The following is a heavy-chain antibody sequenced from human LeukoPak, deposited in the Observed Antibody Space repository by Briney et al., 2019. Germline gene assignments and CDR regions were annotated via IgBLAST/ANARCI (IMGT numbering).Heavy chain of an antibody. D-gene: IGHD3-9*01. CDR3: ARGGHYDILTGYYEPFDY. CDR2: ISSSGSTI. Sequence: PGGFLRLSCAASGFTFSDYYMSWIRQAPGKGLEWVSYISSSGSTIYYADSVKGRFTISRDNAKNSLYLQMNSLRAEDTAVYYCARGGHYDILTGYYEPFDYWGQGTLVTVSS. CDR1: GFTFSDYY. J-gene: IGHJ4*02. V-gene: IGHV3-11*04.